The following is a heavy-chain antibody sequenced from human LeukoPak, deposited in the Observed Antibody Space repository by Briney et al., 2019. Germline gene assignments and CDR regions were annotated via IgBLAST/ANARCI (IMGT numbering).Heavy chain of an antibody. CDR1: GGSVSSGTYY. CDR2: IYYSGST. V-gene: IGHV4-61*01. Sequence: SETLSLTCTVSGGSVSSGTYYWSWIRQPPGKGLEWIGYIYYSGSTNYNPSLKSRATISVDTSKNQFSLKLNSVTAADTAVYYCARLTQLARGRYWGQGTLVTVSS. CDR3: ARLTQLARGRY. J-gene: IGHJ4*02. D-gene: IGHD6-6*01.